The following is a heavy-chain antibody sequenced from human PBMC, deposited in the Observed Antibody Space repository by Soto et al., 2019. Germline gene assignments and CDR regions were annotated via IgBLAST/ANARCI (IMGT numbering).Heavy chain of an antibody. D-gene: IGHD3-10*02. CDR3: ARDPLSSFAMDV. J-gene: IGHJ6*02. CDR1: GGTFSKYA. CDR2: IAPIVDMA. Sequence: SVKVSCKAPGGTFSKYAITWVRQAPGQGLEWVGGIAPIVDMADSAQKFQGRVTIIADKSTSTAYMELSSLLSEDTAVYYCARDPLSSFAMDVWGQGTTVTVS. V-gene: IGHV1-69*10.